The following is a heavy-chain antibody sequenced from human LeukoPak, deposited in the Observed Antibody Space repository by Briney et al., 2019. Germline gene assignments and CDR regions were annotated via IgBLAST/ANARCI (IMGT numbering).Heavy chain of an antibody. V-gene: IGHV1-46*01. CDR1: GYTFTSYY. CDR2: INPSGGRT. Sequence: ASVKVSCKASGYTFTSYYMHWVRQAPGQGLEWMGIINPSGGRTSYAQKFQGRVTITADESTSTAYMELSSLRSEDTAVYYCAREGGFSGAAGHYWGQGTLVTVSS. CDR3: AREGGFSGAAGHY. J-gene: IGHJ4*02. D-gene: IGHD6-13*01.